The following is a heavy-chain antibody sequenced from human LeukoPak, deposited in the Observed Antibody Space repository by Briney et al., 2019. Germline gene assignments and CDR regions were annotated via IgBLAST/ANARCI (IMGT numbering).Heavy chain of an antibody. Sequence: SETLSLTCTVSGGSISGYYYNWIRQPPGKGLEWIGYIYYNGNTNYNPSLKSRVTISVDTSKNQFSLKLSSVTAADTAVYHCARGGWSLDYWGQGTLVTVSS. D-gene: IGHD6-19*01. CDR2: IYYNGNT. V-gene: IGHV4-59*01. J-gene: IGHJ4*02. CDR3: ARGGWSLDY. CDR1: GGSISGYY.